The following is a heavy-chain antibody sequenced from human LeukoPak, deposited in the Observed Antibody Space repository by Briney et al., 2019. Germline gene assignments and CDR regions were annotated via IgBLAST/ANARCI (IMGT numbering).Heavy chain of an antibody. D-gene: IGHD2-2*01. CDR2: IASNGGST. J-gene: IGHJ4*02. V-gene: IGHV3-64*01. CDR3: ARVYCSSTSCSLDS. CDR1: GFTFSSYP. Sequence: GGSLRLSCAASGFTFSSYPMHWVRQAPGKGLEYVSAIASNGGSTYYANSVKGRFTISRDNSKNTLYLQMGSLRVEDMAVYYCARVYCSSTSCSLDSWGQGTLVTVSS.